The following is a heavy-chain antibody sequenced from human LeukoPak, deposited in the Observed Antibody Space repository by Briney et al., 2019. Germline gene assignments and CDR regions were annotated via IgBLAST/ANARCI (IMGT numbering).Heavy chain of an antibody. V-gene: IGHV1-69*04. CDR3: ARGPGIGYFDY. CDR1: GGTFSSYA. D-gene: IGHD6-13*01. CDR2: IIPILGIA. J-gene: IGHJ4*02. Sequence: ASVKVSCKASGGTFSSYAISWVRQAPGQGLEWMGRIIPILGIANYAQKFQGRVTITADKSTSTAHMELSSLRSEDTAVYYCARGPGIGYFDYWGQGTLVTVSS.